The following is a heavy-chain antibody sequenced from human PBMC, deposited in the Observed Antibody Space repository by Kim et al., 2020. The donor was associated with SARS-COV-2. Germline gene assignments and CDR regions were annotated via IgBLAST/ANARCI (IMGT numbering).Heavy chain of an antibody. Sequence: ASVKVSCKASGYTFTSYYMHWVRQAPGQGLEWMGIINPSGGSTSYAQKFQGRVTMTRDTSTSTVYMELSSLRSEDTAVYYCAIPLWGDIVVVPAAIDYYYGMDVWGQGTTVTVSS. CDR2: INPSGGST. CDR3: AIPLWGDIVVVPAAIDYYYGMDV. J-gene: IGHJ6*02. CDR1: GYTFTSYY. V-gene: IGHV1-46*01. D-gene: IGHD2-2*01.